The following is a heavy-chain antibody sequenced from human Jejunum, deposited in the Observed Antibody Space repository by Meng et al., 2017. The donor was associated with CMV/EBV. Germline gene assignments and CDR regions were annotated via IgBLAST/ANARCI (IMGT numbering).Heavy chain of an antibody. J-gene: IGHJ4*02. CDR1: CSSYR. CDR3: ARDRGSGYDFWSGYSDY. D-gene: IGHD3-3*01. CDR2: ISSSSSYI. V-gene: IGHV3-21*01. Sequence: CSSYRRNGGRQDPGKGLEWVSSISSSSSYIYYADSVKGRFTISRDNAKNSLYLQMNSLRAEDTAVYYCARDRGSGYDFWSGYSDYWGQGTLVTVSS.